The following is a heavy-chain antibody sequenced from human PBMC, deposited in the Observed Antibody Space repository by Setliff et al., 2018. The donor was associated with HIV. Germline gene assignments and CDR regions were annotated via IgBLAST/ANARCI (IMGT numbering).Heavy chain of an antibody. CDR3: ARERGGLRSPFDY. D-gene: IGHD2-15*01. Sequence: ASVKVSCKASGYTFTSYGISWVRQAPGQGLEWMGWISPATDKTNYAQKLQGRLTMTTDTSTSTAYMDLRSLRSEDTAVYYCARERGGLRSPFDYWGQGTLVTVSS. CDR1: GYTFTSYG. CDR2: ISPATDKT. V-gene: IGHV1-18*01. J-gene: IGHJ4*02.